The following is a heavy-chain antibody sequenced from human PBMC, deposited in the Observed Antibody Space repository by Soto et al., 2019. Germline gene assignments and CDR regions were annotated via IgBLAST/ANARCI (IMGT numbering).Heavy chain of an antibody. CDR2: IAYDGSNR. J-gene: IGHJ5*02. D-gene: IGHD1-1*01. CDR3: ARDLQAGTDNVNWLAP. V-gene: IGHV3-30*04. Sequence: QVQLLESGGGVVQPGRSLRLSCAASGFSISRSAMHWVRQAPGKGLEWVAVIAYDGSNRWYADSAKGRFTISRDNSKNTVSLEMSSLRGEDMAVYYCARDLQAGTDNVNWLAPWGQGTLVTVSS. CDR1: GFSISRSA.